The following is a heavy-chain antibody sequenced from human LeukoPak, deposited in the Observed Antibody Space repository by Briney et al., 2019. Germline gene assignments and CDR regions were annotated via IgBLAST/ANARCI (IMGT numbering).Heavy chain of an antibody. D-gene: IGHD2-15*01. Sequence: SETLSLTCTVSGGSISSYSWSWIRQPAVKGLEWIGRMYTSGSTKYNPSLKSRVTMSVDTSKNQFSLKLSSVTAADTAVYYCARDHCSGGSCYSRYYYYYMDVWGKGTTVTISS. CDR3: ARDHCSGGSCYSRYYYYYMDV. CDR1: GGSISSYS. CDR2: MYTSGST. J-gene: IGHJ6*03. V-gene: IGHV4-4*07.